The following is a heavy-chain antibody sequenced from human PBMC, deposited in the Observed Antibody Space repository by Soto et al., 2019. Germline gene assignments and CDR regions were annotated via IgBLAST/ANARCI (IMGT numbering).Heavy chain of an antibody. CDR1: GFLLSTSGVA. Sequence: SGPTLVNPTQIRTLTCTFSGFLLSTSGVAVGWIRRAPRKDPEWLAFTFWDDDKRYSPSLVKRLTITNDTNNNQVVLTITNMDRVDTATYYCAGVFDFWNSYYFTYWGRGTLVTVSS. D-gene: IGHD3-3*01. CDR2: TFWDDDK. V-gene: IGHV2-5*02. J-gene: IGHJ4*02. CDR3: AGVFDFWNSYYFTY.